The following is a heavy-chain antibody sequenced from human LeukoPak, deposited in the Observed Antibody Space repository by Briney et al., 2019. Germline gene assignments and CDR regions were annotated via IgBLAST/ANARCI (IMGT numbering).Heavy chain of an antibody. CDR1: GFTFSSYA. CDR2: ISGSGGST. D-gene: IGHD3-3*01. Sequence: PGGSLRLSCAASGFTFSSYAMSWVRQAPGKGLEWVSAISGSGGSTYYADSVRGRFTISRDNSKNTLYLQMNSLRAEDTAVYYCAKGHDFWSGYLCWGQGTLVTVSS. V-gene: IGHV3-23*01. J-gene: IGHJ4*02. CDR3: AKGHDFWSGYLC.